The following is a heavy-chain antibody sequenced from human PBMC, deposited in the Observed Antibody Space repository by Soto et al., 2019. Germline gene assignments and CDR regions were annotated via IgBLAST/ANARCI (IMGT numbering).Heavy chain of an antibody. J-gene: IGHJ5*02. CDR2: ISSSSSYI. D-gene: IGHD2-2*01. CDR1: GFTFSSYS. V-gene: IGHV3-21*01. Sequence: EVQLVESGGGLVKPGGSLRLSCAASGFTFSSYSMNWVRQAPGKGLEWVSSISSSSSYIYYADSVKGRFTISRDNAKNSLYLQMNSLRAEDTAVYYCARDGVVPAGELLQKYNWFDPWGQGTLVTVSS. CDR3: ARDGVVPAGELLQKYNWFDP.